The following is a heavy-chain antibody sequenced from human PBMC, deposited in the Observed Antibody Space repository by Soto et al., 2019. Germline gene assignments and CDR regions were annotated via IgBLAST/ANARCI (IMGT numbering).Heavy chain of an antibody. V-gene: IGHV4-34*01. CDR2: INHSGST. CDR1: GGSFSGYY. J-gene: IGHJ5*02. D-gene: IGHD2-2*01. CDR3: ASLLGGSTSNYNCLDP. Sequence: SETLSLTCAVYGGSFSGYYWSWIRQPPGKGLEWIGEINHSGSTNYNPSLKSRVTISVDTSKNQFSLKLSSVTAADTAVYYCASLLGGSTSNYNCLDPSGQGTLVTVSS.